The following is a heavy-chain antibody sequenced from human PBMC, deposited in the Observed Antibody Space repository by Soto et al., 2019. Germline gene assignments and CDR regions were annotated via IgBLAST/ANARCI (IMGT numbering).Heavy chain of an antibody. D-gene: IGHD2-2*01. CDR2: ISSSSSYI. J-gene: IGHJ6*03. Sequence: GGSLRLSCAASGFNFSSYSMNWVRQAPGKGLEWVSSISSSSSYIYYADSVKGRFTISRDNAKNSLYLQMNSLRAEDTAVYYCARDVWGIVVVPATLGMDVWGKGTTVTVSS. V-gene: IGHV3-21*01. CDR1: GFNFSSYS. CDR3: ARDVWGIVVVPATLGMDV.